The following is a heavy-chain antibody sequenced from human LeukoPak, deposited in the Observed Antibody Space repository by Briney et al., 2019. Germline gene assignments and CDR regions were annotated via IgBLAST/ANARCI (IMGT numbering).Heavy chain of an antibody. CDR1: GYTFTSYG. J-gene: IGHJ4*02. Sequence: ASVKVSCKASGYTFTSYGISWVRQAPGQGLEWMGWISAYNGNTNYAQKLQGRVTMTTDTSTSTAYMELRSLRSDGTAVYYCARDRAPYDSSGYMNDYWGQGTLVTVSS. CDR3: ARDRAPYDSSGYMNDY. CDR2: ISAYNGNT. D-gene: IGHD3-22*01. V-gene: IGHV1-18*01.